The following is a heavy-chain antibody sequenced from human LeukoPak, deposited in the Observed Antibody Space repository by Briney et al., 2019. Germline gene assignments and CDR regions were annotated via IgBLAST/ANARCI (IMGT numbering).Heavy chain of an antibody. CDR1: GYTFTSYD. Sequence: ASVKVSCKASGYTFTSYDINWVRQATGQGLEWMGWMNPNSGNTGYAQEFQGRVTMTRNTSISTAYMELSSLRSEDTAVYYCATLYGDYVVNWGQGTLVTVSS. D-gene: IGHD4-17*01. V-gene: IGHV1-8*01. CDR3: ATLYGDYVVN. J-gene: IGHJ4*02. CDR2: MNPNSGNT.